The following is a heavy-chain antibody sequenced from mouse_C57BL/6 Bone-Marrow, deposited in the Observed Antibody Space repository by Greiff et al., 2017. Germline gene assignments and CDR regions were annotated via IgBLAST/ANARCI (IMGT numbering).Heavy chain of an antibody. CDR1: GYTFTNYW. CDR2: IYPGGGYT. Sequence: VKLVESGAELVRPGTSVKMSCKASGYTFTNYWIGWAKQRPGHGLEWIGDIYPGGGYTNYNEKFKGKATLTADKSSSTAYMQFSSLTSEDSAIYYCARSWYYGSSYRYYAMDYWGQGTSVTVSS. CDR3: ARSWYYGSSYRYYAMDY. J-gene: IGHJ4*01. D-gene: IGHD1-1*01. V-gene: IGHV1-63*01.